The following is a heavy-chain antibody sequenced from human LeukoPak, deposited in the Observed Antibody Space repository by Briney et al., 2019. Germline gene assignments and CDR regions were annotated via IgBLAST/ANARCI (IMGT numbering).Heavy chain of an antibody. CDR1: GFTFSSYS. V-gene: IGHV3-21*01. CDR2: ISSSSSYI. J-gene: IGHJ4*02. D-gene: IGHD3-3*01. CDR3: ARAPRADFWSGYYFDY. Sequence: GGSLRLSCAASGFTFSSYSMNWVRQAPGKGLEWVSSISSSSSYIYYADSVKGRSTISRDNAKNSLYLQMNSLRAEDTAMYYCARAPRADFWSGYYFDYWGQGTLVTVSS.